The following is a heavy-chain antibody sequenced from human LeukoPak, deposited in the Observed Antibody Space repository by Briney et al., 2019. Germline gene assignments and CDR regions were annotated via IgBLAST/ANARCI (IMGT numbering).Heavy chain of an antibody. CDR1: GFTFSSYS. D-gene: IGHD6-6*01. V-gene: IGHV3-21*01. J-gene: IGHJ4*02. CDR2: ISSSSSYI. Sequence: GGSLRLSCAASGFTFSSYSMNWVRQAPGKGLEWVSSISSSSSYIYHADSVKGRFTISRDNAKNSLYLQMNSLRAEDTAVYYCARDKRYSSSSLDYWGQGTLVTVSS. CDR3: ARDKRYSSSSLDY.